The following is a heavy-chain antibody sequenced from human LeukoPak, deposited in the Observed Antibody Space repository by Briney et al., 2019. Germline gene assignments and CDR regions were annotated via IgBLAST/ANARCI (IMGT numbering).Heavy chain of an antibody. D-gene: IGHD3-22*01. Sequence: ASVKVSCKASGYTFTSYGISWVRQAPGQGLEWMGWISAYNGNTNFAQKLQGRVTMTTDTSTSTAYMELRSLRSDDTAVYYCAMGTSYYDSSGYSIDYWGQGTLVTVSS. J-gene: IGHJ4*02. V-gene: IGHV1-18*01. CDR1: GYTFTSYG. CDR3: AMGTSYYDSSGYSIDY. CDR2: ISAYNGNT.